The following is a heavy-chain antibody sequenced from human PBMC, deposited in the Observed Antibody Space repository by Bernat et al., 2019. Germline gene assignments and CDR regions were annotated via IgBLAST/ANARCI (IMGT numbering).Heavy chain of an antibody. V-gene: IGHV3-21*01. CDR1: GFTFSSYS. J-gene: IGHJ4*02. Sequence: EVQLVESGGGLVKPGGSLRLSCAASGFTFSSYSMNWVRQAPGKGLEWVSSISSSSSYIYYADSVKGRFTISRDNAKNSLYLQMNSLRAEDTAVYYCATLPDFWSGHYGFDYWGQGTLVTVSS. CDR3: ATLPDFWSGHYGFDY. CDR2: ISSSSSYI. D-gene: IGHD3-3*01.